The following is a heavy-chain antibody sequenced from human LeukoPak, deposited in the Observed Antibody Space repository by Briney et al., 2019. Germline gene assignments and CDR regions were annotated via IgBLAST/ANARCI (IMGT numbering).Heavy chain of an antibody. Sequence: SETLSLTCAVYGGSFSGYYWSWLRQPPGKGLEWVGEINHSGSTNYNPSLKSRVTISVDTSKNQFSLKLSSVTAADTAVYYCASVSAAAVGGWFDPWGQGTLVTVSS. D-gene: IGHD6-13*01. V-gene: IGHV4-34*01. CDR2: INHSGST. CDR3: ASVSAAAVGGWFDP. CDR1: GGSFSGYY. J-gene: IGHJ5*02.